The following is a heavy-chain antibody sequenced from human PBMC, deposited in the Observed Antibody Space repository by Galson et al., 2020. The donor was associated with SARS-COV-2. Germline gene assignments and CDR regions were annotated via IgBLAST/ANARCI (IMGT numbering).Heavy chain of an antibody. D-gene: IGHD6-19*01. CDR1: GFSLSTSGMC. CDR2: IDWDDDK. V-gene: IGHV2-70*01. Sequence: SGPTLVKPTQTLTLTCTFSGFSLSTSGMCVSWIRQPPGKALEWLALIDWDDDKYYSTSLKTRLTISKDTSNNQAVLTMTNMDPVDTATYYCALLRGVAGHYLGDFFYCGMGVWGQGPTVTGSS. J-gene: IGHJ6*02. CDR3: ALLRGVAGHYLGDFFYCGMGV.